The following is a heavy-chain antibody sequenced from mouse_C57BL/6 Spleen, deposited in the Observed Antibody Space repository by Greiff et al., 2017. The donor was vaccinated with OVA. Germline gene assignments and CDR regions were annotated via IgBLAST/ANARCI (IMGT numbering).Heavy chain of an antibody. CDR1: GFTFSDYG. D-gene: IGHD2-2*01. CDR2: ISSGSSTI. Sequence: EVKLVEPGGGLVKPGGSLKLSCAASGFTFSDYGMHWVRQAPEKGLEWVAYISSGSSTIYYADTVKGRITISRDNAKNTLFLQMTSLRSEDTAMYYCARPYGYDGGYFDYWGQGTTLTVSS. CDR3: ARPYGYDGGYFDY. V-gene: IGHV5-17*01. J-gene: IGHJ2*01.